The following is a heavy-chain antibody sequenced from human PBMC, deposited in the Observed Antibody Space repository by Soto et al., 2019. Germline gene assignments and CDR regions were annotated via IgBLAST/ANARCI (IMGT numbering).Heavy chain of an antibody. CDR1: GFSLTSYGVG. D-gene: IGHD5-18*01. CDR2: IFWNDDE. V-gene: IGHV2-5*01. CDR3: VHIGYRYASFGY. Sequence: QITLKESGPALVKPTQTLTLTCTFSGFSLTSYGVGLGWLLQPPGKALEWLALIFWNDDERYSPSLKSRLTITKDTSKNQVVLTMTNMDPVDTDIYYFVHIGYRYASFGYWGRGTLVTVSS. J-gene: IGHJ4*02.